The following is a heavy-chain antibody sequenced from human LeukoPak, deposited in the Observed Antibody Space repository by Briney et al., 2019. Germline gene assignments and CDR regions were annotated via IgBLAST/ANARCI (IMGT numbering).Heavy chain of an antibody. CDR2: ISGSGGVT. CDR3: AKWPEGATPKFHY. Sequence: SGGSPRLSCAASGFTFSSYAMSWVRQAPGKGLEWVSTISGSGGVTYYPDSVRGRFTISRDNSKNTLHLQMDSLRAEDTAIYYCAKWPEGATPKFHYWGQGTLVTVSS. V-gene: IGHV3-23*01. J-gene: IGHJ4*02. CDR1: GFTFSSYA. D-gene: IGHD1-26*01.